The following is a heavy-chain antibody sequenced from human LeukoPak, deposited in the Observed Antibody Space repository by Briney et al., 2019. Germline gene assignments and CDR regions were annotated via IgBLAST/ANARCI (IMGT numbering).Heavy chain of an antibody. CDR1: GGTFSSYA. Sequence: SVKVSCKASGGTFSSYAISWVRQAPGQGLGWMGGIIPIFGTANYAQKFQGRVTITADESTSTAYMELSSLRSEDTAVYYCAGRGYCSSTSCYNYYYGMDVWGQGTTVTVSS. CDR3: AGRGYCSSTSCYNYYYGMDV. V-gene: IGHV1-69*13. J-gene: IGHJ6*02. CDR2: IIPIFGTA. D-gene: IGHD2-2*02.